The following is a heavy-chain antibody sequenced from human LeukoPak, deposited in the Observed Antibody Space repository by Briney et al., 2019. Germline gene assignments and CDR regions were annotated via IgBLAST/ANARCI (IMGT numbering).Heavy chain of an antibody. CDR2: ISSSGSTI. CDR3: ARDSSGYYSGFDY. CDR1: GFTFSSYE. Sequence: GGSLRLSRAASGFTFSSYEMNWVRQAPGKGLEWVSYISSSGSTIYYADSVKGRFTISRDNAKNSLYLQMNSLRAKDTAVYYCARDSSGYYSGFDYWGQGTLVTVSS. D-gene: IGHD3-22*01. J-gene: IGHJ4*02. V-gene: IGHV3-48*03.